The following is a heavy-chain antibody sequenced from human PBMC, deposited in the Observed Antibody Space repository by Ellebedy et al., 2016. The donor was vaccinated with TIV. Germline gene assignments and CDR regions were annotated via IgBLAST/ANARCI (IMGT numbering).Heavy chain of an antibody. J-gene: IGHJ4*02. Sequence: GESLKISXAASGFTFSSYSMNWVRQAPGKGLEWVSSISSSSSYIYYADSVKGRFTISRDNAKNSLYLQMNSLRAEDTAVYYCASRVGDFGELLVKDYWGQGTLVTVSS. CDR1: GFTFSSYS. CDR2: ISSSSSYI. V-gene: IGHV3-21*01. D-gene: IGHD3-10*01. CDR3: ASRVGDFGELLVKDY.